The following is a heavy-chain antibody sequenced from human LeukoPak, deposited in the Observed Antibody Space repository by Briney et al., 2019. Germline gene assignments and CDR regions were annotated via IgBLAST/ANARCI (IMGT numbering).Heavy chain of an antibody. CDR3: ARDGVGAVAGPDY. V-gene: IGHV3-7*01. CDR1: GFTFSSYW. J-gene: IGHJ4*02. CDR2: IKQDGSEK. Sequence: GESLRLSCAASGFTFSSYWMSWVRQAPGKGLEWVANIKQDGSEKYYVDSVKGRFTISRDNAKNSLYLQMNSLRAEDTAVYYCARDGVGAVAGPDYWGQGTLVTVSS. D-gene: IGHD6-19*01.